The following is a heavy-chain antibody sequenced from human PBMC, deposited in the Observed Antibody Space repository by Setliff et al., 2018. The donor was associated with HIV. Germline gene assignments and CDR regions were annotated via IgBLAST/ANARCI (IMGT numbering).Heavy chain of an antibody. D-gene: IGHD3-10*01. CDR3: ARQPLYFGEPYYFDY. Sequence: SETLSLPCAVYNVAISSNSYYWGWIRQPPGKGLEWIGSISQSGTTYYSPSLKNRVTISVDTSRNRFSLKLGSVSASDTANYYCARQPLYFGEPYYFDYWGLGTLVTVSS. J-gene: IGHJ4*02. CDR2: ISQSGTT. CDR1: NVAISSNSYY. V-gene: IGHV4-39*01.